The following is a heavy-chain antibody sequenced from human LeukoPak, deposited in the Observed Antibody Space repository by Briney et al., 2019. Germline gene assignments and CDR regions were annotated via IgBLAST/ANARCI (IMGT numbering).Heavy chain of an antibody. V-gene: IGHV3-23*01. J-gene: IGHJ4*02. CDR3: ARATKNWGSGKYFDY. D-gene: IGHD3-16*01. CDR2: ISGSGGST. Sequence: GGSLRLSCAASGFTFSSYAMSWVRQAPGEGLEWVSAISGSGGSTNYADSVKGRFTIPRDNSKNTLYLQMKSLRAEDTAVYYCARATKNWGSGKYFDYWGQGTLVTVSS. CDR1: GFTFSSYA.